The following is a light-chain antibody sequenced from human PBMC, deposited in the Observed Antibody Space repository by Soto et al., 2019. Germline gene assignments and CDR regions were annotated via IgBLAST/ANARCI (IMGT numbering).Light chain of an antibody. CDR2: GNS. CDR3: SSYAGSKTVV. J-gene: IGLJ2*01. V-gene: IGLV1-40*01. Sequence: QSVLTQPPSVSGAPGQRVTISCTGSSSNIGAGYDVHWYQQLPGTAPKLLIYGNSNRPSGVPDRFSGSKSGTSASLAITGLQAEDEADYYCSSYAGSKTVVFGGGTKLTVL. CDR1: SSNIGAGYD.